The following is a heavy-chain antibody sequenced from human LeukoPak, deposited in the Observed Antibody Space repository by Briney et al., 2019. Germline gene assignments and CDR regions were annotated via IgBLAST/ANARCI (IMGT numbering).Heavy chain of an antibody. J-gene: IGHJ5*02. CDR1: GFTLSSYW. D-gene: IGHD6-13*01. CDR3: ARALSSSWYVVEWFDP. V-gene: IGHV3-7*04. CDR2: IKQDGSEK. Sequence: GGSLRLSCAASGFTLSSYWMSWVRQAPGKGLEWVSNIKQDGSEKYYVDSVKGRFTISRDNAKNSLYLQMNSLRAEDTAVYYCARALSSSWYVVEWFDPWGQGTLVTVSS.